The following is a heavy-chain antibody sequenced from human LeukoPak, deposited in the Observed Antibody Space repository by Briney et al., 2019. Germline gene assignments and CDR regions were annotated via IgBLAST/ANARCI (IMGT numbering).Heavy chain of an antibody. J-gene: IGHJ4*02. CDR3: ARDSEGSFDY. CDR2: IYYSGST. D-gene: IGHD2-15*01. Sequence: SETLSLTCTVAGGSISNYYWSWIRQPPGKGLEWIGYIYYSGSTNYSPSLKSRVTMSLDTSKNQLSVKLSSVTAADTAVYYCARDSEGSFDYWGQGTLVTVSS. CDR1: GGSISNYY. V-gene: IGHV4-59*12.